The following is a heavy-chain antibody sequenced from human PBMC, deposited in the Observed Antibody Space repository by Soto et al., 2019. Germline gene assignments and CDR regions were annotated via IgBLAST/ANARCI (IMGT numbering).Heavy chain of an antibody. D-gene: IGHD3-22*01. V-gene: IGHV4-4*07. CDR3: ARENDSSGYYPNDAFDI. J-gene: IGHJ3*02. CDR1: GGSISSYY. CDR2: IYTSGST. Sequence: SETLSLTCTVSGGSISSYYWSWIRQPAGKGLEWIGRIYTSGSTNYNPSLKSRVTMSVDTSKNQFSLKLSSVTAADTAVYYCARENDSSGYYPNDAFDIWGQGTMVTVSS.